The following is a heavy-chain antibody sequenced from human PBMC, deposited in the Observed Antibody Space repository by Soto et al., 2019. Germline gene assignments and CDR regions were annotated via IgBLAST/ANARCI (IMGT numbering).Heavy chain of an antibody. CDR1: GLTFDDYA. D-gene: IGHD3-10*01. CDR2: ISWNSGSI. Sequence: GGSLRLSCAASGLTFDDYAMHWVRQAPGKGLEWVSGISWNSGSIGYADSVKGRFTISRDNAKNSLYLQMNSLRAEDTALYYCAKPDGSGFIDYLGQGTLVTVS. J-gene: IGHJ4*02. CDR3: AKPDGSGFIDY. V-gene: IGHV3-9*01.